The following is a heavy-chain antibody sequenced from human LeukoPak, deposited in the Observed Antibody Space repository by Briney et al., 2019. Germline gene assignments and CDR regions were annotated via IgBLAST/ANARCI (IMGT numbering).Heavy chain of an antibody. D-gene: IGHD4-17*01. CDR2: IGTAGDT. J-gene: IGHJ3*02. V-gene: IGHV3-13*01. CDR3: ARARYGDYKDAFDI. Sequence: PGGSLRLSCAASGFTFSSYDMHWVRQATGKGLEWVSAIGTAGDTYYPGSVKGRFTISRDNAKNSLYLQMNGLRAEDTAVYYCARARYGDYKDAFDIWGQGTMVTVSS. CDR1: GFTFSSYD.